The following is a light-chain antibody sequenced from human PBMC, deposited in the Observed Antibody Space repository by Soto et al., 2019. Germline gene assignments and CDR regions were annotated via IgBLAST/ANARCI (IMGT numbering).Light chain of an antibody. J-gene: IGLJ1*01. Sequence: QYALTQPASVSGSPGQSITISCTGTSSYVGGYNYVSWYQQHPGKAPKLMIYEVSNRPSGVSNRFSGSKSGNTASLTISGLQAEDEADYYCSSYTSSSTLYVFGTGTKLTVL. CDR2: EVS. CDR3: SSYTSSSTLYV. CDR1: SSYVGGYNY. V-gene: IGLV2-14*01.